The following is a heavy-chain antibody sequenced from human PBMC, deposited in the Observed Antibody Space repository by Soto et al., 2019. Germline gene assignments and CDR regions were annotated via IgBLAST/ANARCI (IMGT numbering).Heavy chain of an antibody. Sequence: SETLSLTCTVSGGSVSSGSYYWSWIRQPPGKGLEWIGYIYYSGSTNYSPSLKSRLTITKDTSKNQVVLRMTNMDPVDTGTYYCAHSRYNGLPFDPWGQGILVTVSS. D-gene: IGHD2-2*02. V-gene: IGHV4-61*01. J-gene: IGHJ5*02. CDR2: IYYSGST. CDR1: GGSVSSGSYY. CDR3: AHSRYNGLPFDP.